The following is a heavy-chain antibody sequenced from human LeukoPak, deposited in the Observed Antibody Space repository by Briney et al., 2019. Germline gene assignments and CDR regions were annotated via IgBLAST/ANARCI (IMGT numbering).Heavy chain of an antibody. J-gene: IGHJ6*02. CDR2: ISGSGGST. Sequence: GGSLRLSCAASGFTFSSYAMSWVHQAPGKGLEWVSAISGSGGSTYYADSVKGRFTISRDNSKNTLYLQMNSLRAEDTAVYYCAKRIAVAGRYYYYGMDVWGQGTTVTVSS. D-gene: IGHD6-19*01. V-gene: IGHV3-23*01. CDR1: GFTFSSYA. CDR3: AKRIAVAGRYYYYGMDV.